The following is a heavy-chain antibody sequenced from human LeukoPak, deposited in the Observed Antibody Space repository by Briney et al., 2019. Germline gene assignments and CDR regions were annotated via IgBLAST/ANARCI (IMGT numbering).Heavy chain of an antibody. CDR1: GDSISSTSYY. D-gene: IGHD2-21*02. CDR2: IFYSGSA. Sequence: PSETLSLTCIVSGDSISSTSYYWARIRQPPGKGLEWIGMIFYSGSAYYTPSLRGRVTLSVDTSRNQFSLNLISVTAADTGVYFCARQQSDTSLFDPWGQGTLVTVSS. CDR3: ARQQSDTSLFDP. V-gene: IGHV4-39*01. J-gene: IGHJ5*02.